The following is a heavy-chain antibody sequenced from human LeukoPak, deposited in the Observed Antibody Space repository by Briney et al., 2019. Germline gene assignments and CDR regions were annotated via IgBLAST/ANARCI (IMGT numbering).Heavy chain of an antibody. CDR1: GFTFSTYW. CDR3: AKGDYGDYDGYFDY. Sequence: GGSLRLSCAASGFTFSTYWMSWVRQAPGKGLEWVSAISGSGGTTYYADSVKGRFTFSRDNSKNTLYLQMNSLRAEDTAVYYCAKGDYGDYDGYFDYWGQGTLVTVSS. D-gene: IGHD4-17*01. V-gene: IGHV3-23*01. J-gene: IGHJ4*02. CDR2: ISGSGGTT.